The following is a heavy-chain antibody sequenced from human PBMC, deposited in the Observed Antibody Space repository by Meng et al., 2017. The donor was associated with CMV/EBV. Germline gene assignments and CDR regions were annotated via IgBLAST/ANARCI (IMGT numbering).Heavy chain of an antibody. J-gene: IGHJ6*02. CDR2: ISYDGSNK. V-gene: IGHV3-30*04. CDR1: GFTFSSYA. D-gene: IGHD5-18*01. CDR3: ARDRSSYYYYYGMDV. Sequence: GESLKISCAASGFTFSSYAMHWVRQAPGKGLEWVAVISYDGSNKYYADSVKGRFTISRDNSKNTLYLQMNSLRAEDTAVYYCARDRSSYYYYYGMDVWGQGTTVTV.